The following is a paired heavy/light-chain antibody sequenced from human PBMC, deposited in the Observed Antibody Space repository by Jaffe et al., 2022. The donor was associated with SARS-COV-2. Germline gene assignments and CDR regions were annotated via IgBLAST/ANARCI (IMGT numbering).Heavy chain of an antibody. CDR3: GKDSGGCTGGTCYVN. V-gene: IGHV4-38-2*02. CDR2: ISHNGAT. D-gene: IGHD2-15*01. CDR1: GFSISSGDY. J-gene: IGHJ4*02. Sequence: QVQLQESGPGLVKPSETLSLTCIVSGFSISSGDYWGWIRQPPGKGLEWIGSISHNGATYYNPSLRGRVTISIDTSKNQFSLNLNSVTAADTAVYYCGKDSGGCTGGTCYVNWGQGTLVTVSS.
Light chain of an antibody. CDR3: LLYYGGAQPYLV. Sequence: QTVVTQEPSLTVSPGGTVTLTCASSTGAVTSGFYPHWFQQKPGQAPRALIYSTSNKHSWTPARFSGSLLGGKAALTLSGVQPEDEAEYYCLLYYGGAQPYLVFGGGTKLTVL. J-gene: IGLJ2*01. V-gene: IGLV7-43*01. CDR2: STS. CDR1: TGAVTSGFY.